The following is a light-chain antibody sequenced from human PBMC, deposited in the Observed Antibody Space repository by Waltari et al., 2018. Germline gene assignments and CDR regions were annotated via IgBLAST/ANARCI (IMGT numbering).Light chain of an antibody. Sequence: QSALTQPASVSGSPGQSITISCTGSSNNIGFYDLVSWYQQHPSTPPELIIFDVINRPSVFSDRFSVSKSVNTASLTISGLQTEDDADYYCCSYSGSCSFPYVFGPGTRVAVL. V-gene: IGLV2-23*02. J-gene: IGLJ1*01. CDR3: CSYSGSCSFPYV. CDR1: SNNIGFYDL. CDR2: DVI.